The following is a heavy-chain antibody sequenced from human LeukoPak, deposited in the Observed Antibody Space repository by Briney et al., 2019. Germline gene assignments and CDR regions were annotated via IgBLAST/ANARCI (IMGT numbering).Heavy chain of an antibody. D-gene: IGHD6-19*01. V-gene: IGHV6-1*01. Sequence: LSPTLSLACGISGDSVSSDSAGWNWIRQSPSRGLEWLGRTYYRSKWYNDYAVSVKSRITINPDTSKNQFSLQLNSVTPEDAAVYYCARSDQWLGSSYGMDVWGQGTTVTVSS. CDR1: GDSVSSDSAG. CDR2: TYYRSKWYN. CDR3: ARSDQWLGSSYGMDV. J-gene: IGHJ6*02.